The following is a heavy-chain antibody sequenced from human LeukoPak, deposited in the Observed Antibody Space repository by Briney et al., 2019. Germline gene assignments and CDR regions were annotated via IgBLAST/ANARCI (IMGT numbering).Heavy chain of an antibody. V-gene: IGHV3-33*01. D-gene: IGHD3-10*01. Sequence: GGSLRLSCAASGFTFSSYGMHWVRQAPGRGLEWVAVIWHDGSNKYYADSVKGRFTISRDNSKNTLYLQMNSLRAEDTAVYYCARAKYGSGSYFYGVDVWGQGTTVTVS. J-gene: IGHJ6*02. CDR1: GFTFSSYG. CDR3: ARAKYGSGSYFYGVDV. CDR2: IWHDGSNK.